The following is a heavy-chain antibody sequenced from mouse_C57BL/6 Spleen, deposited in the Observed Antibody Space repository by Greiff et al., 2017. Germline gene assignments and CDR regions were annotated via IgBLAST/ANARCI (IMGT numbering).Heavy chain of an antibody. D-gene: IGHD2-3*01. CDR1: GFTFSDYY. CDR2: ISNGGGST. CDR3: ARHGDGYSFDY. J-gene: IGHJ2*01. V-gene: IGHV5-12*01. Sequence: EVKLMESGGGLVQPGGSLKLSCAASGFTFSDYYMYWVRQTPEKRLEWVAYISNGGGSTYYPDTVKGRFTISRDNAKNTLYLQMSRLKSEDTAMYYCARHGDGYSFDYWGQGTTLTVSS.